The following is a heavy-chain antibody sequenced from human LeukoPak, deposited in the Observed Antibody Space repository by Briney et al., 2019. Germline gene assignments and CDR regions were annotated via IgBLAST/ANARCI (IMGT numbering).Heavy chain of an antibody. CDR2: ISGSGGST. J-gene: IGHJ6*02. V-gene: IGHV3-23*01. D-gene: IGHD5/OR15-5a*01. Sequence: GGSLRLSCAASGFTFSSYAMSWVRQAPGKGLEWVSAISGSGGSTYYADSVKGRFTISRDDSKNTAYLQMDSLKTEDTAVYYCSFIEGSTGGYGMDVWGQGTTVTVSS. CDR3: SFIEGSTGGYGMDV. CDR1: GFTFSSYA.